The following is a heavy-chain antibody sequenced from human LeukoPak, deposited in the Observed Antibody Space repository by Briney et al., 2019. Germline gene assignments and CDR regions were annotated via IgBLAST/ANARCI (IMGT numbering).Heavy chain of an antibody. D-gene: IGHD2-8*02. J-gene: IGHJ3*02. CDR3: ARVLLGDAFDI. Sequence: SVKVSCKASGYTFTSYAISWVRQAPGQGLEWMGGIIPIFGTANYAQKFQGRVTITADESTSTAYMELSSLRSEDTAVYYCARVLLGDAFDIWGQGTMVTVSS. V-gene: IGHV1-69*13. CDR1: GYTFTSYA. CDR2: IIPIFGTA.